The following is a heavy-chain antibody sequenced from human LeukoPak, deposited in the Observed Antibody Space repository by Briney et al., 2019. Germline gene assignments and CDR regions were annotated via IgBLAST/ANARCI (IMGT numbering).Heavy chain of an antibody. CDR2: ISSSGSTI. Sequence: PGGSLRLSCAASGFTFSDYYMSWIRQAPGKGLEWVSYISSSGSTIYYADSVKGRFTISRDNAKNSLYLQMNSLRAEDTAVYYCAKEEGSYYDYFDYWGQGTLVTVSS. CDR3: AKEEGSYYDYFDY. CDR1: GFTFSDYY. D-gene: IGHD1-26*01. V-gene: IGHV3-11*01. J-gene: IGHJ4*02.